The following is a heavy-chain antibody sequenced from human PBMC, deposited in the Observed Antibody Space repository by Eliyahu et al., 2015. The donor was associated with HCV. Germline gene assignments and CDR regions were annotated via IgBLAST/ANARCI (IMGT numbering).Heavy chain of an antibody. V-gene: IGHV3-23*01. J-gene: IGHJ4*02. CDR1: GFTFXNYA. CDR3: AKRYSSNWEEYYFDY. Sequence: EVQLLESGGGLVQPGGSLRLSCAASGFTFXNYAMTXVRQXPGEGLEWVSIISSGGGSANYADSVKGRFTISRDNSKNTLYLQMNSLRAEDTAVYHCAKRYSSNWEEYYFDYWGQGALVTVSS. CDR2: ISSGGGSA. D-gene: IGHD6-13*01.